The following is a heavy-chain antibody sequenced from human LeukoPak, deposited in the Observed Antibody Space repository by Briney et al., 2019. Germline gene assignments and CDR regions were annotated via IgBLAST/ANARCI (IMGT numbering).Heavy chain of an antibody. Sequence: GGSLRLSCAVDGFTFSSYSMEWVRQAPGKGLEWVGSISSGSSYIYYASSVKGRFTISRDNAKNSMYLQMNRLRAEDTAVYYCAILGRALSSSWHPKRNYFDYWGQGTLVTVSS. D-gene: IGHD6-13*01. CDR2: ISSGSSYI. CDR3: AILGRALSSSWHPKRNYFDY. CDR1: GFTFSSYS. V-gene: IGHV3-21*01. J-gene: IGHJ4*02.